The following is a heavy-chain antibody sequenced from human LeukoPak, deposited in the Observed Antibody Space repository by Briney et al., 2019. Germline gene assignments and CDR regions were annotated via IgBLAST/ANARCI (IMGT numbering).Heavy chain of an antibody. V-gene: IGHV1-2*02. Sequence: ASVKVSCKASGYTFTGYYIHWVREAPGHGLEGMGWINPNSGGTNYAQKFQGRVTMTRDTPISTAYMELSRLRSDDTAVYYCARVVSYLFDPWGQGTLVTVSS. D-gene: IGHD2-8*01. CDR3: ARVVSYLFDP. J-gene: IGHJ5*02. CDR2: INPNSGGT. CDR1: GYTFTGYY.